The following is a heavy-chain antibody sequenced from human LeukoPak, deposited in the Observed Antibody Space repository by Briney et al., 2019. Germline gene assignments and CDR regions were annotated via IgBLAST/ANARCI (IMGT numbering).Heavy chain of an antibody. V-gene: IGHV3-23*01. Sequence: GRSLRLSCAPSVFRLSDFTMSWVRQPPEKGPEWVSAIGGRVGRTYYADSVGGRFTISRDNSKNILYLQMNSLKVEDTATYYWGKEGGAWGQGTKVTVSS. D-gene: IGHD3-16*01. J-gene: IGHJ5*02. CDR1: VFRLSDFT. CDR2: IGGRVGRT. CDR3: GKEGGA.